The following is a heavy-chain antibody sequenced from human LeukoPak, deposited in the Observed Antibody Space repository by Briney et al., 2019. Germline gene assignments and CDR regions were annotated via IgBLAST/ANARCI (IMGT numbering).Heavy chain of an antibody. J-gene: IGHJ4*02. Sequence: SETLSLTCTVSGGSISSYYWSWIRQPPGRGLEWIGYIYYSGCTNYNPSLKSRVTIAVDTSKNQFSLQLSSLTAPDTAVYYCATTTIRLGYWGQGTLVTVSS. CDR3: ATTTIRLGY. CDR1: GGSISSYY. D-gene: IGHD1-26*01. CDR2: IYYSGCT. V-gene: IGHV4-59*12.